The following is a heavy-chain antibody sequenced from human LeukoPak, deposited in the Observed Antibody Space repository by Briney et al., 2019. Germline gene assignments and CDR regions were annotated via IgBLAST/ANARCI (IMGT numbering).Heavy chain of an antibody. CDR1: GFTFSSYA. V-gene: IGHV3-23*01. J-gene: IGHJ4*02. CDR3: AKVVDRALPNLGDY. CDR2: VSGSGDTT. Sequence: PGGSLRLSCAAPGFTFSSYAMSWVGQAPGKGLQWVAAVSGSGDTTYYADSVKGRFNISRDNSNDTLYLQMNSLRAEDTAVYYCAKVVDRALPNLGDYWGQGTLVTVSS. D-gene: IGHD2-15*01.